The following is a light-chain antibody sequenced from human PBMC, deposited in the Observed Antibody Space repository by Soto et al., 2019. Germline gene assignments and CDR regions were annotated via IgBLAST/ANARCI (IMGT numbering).Light chain of an antibody. CDR3: GAWDDSLSGLV. Sequence: QSVLTQPPSASETPGQRVTISCSGSISNIGSNHVYWYQHLPGTAPKLLIYRDYLRPSGVPDRFSAAKSATSASLAISGRRSDEEADYYCGAWDDSLSGLVFGGGTKLTVL. CDR2: RDY. CDR1: ISNIGSNH. J-gene: IGLJ3*02. V-gene: IGLV1-47*01.